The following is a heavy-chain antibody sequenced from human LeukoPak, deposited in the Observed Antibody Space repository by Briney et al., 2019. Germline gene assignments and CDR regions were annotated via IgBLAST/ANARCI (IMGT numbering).Heavy chain of an antibody. D-gene: IGHD3-22*01. V-gene: IGHV3-30-3*01. CDR2: ISYDGSNE. J-gene: IGHJ3*02. Sequence: GGSLRLSCTASGFTFSNYAMHWVRQAPGKGLEWVAVISYDGSNEYYADSVKGRFTISRDNSKNTLYLQMNSLRAEDTAVYYCAREYYDSSGPGAFDIWGQGTMVTVSS. CDR1: GFTFSNYA. CDR3: AREYYDSSGPGAFDI.